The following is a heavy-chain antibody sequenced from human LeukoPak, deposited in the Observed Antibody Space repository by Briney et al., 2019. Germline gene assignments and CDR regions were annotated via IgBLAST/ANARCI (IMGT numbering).Heavy chain of an antibody. CDR2: ISGSTSYT. CDR1: GFTFSSYN. D-gene: IGHD2-15*01. CDR3: ARDRSWGSGYNYGMDV. J-gene: IGHJ6*02. V-gene: IGHV3-11*05. Sequence: GSLRLSCAASGFTFSSYNMSWIRQAPGKGLEWVSYISGSTSYTNYADSVKGRFTISRDNAKNSLYLQMNSLRAEDTAVYYCARDRSWGSGYNYGMDVWGQGTTVTVSS.